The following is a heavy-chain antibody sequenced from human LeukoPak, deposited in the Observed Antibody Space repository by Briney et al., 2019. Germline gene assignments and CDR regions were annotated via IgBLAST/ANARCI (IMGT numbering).Heavy chain of an antibody. V-gene: IGHV3-21*01. Sequence: GGSLRLSCAASGFTFSSYSMNWVRQAPGKGREWVSSISSSSSYIYYADSVKGRFTVSRDNAKNSLYLQMNSLRAEDTAVYYCARGGTYYDILTGYYPPLWYWGQGTLVTVSS. CDR1: GFTFSSYS. D-gene: IGHD3-9*01. CDR3: ARGGTYYDILTGYYPPLWY. CDR2: ISSSSSYI. J-gene: IGHJ4*02.